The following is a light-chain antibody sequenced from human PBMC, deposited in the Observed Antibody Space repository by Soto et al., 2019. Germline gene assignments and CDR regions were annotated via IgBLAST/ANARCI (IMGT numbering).Light chain of an antibody. CDR2: GAS. Sequence: DIQLTQSPSFLSASVGDRVTITCRASQGINHYVAWYQQKPGKAPKCLIYGASALQSGVPSRFSGSGSWAEFTLSISSLQPEDFATYYCQHVYSYPLTVGGGTRVEI. J-gene: IGKJ4*01. CDR1: QGINHY. V-gene: IGKV1-9*01. CDR3: QHVYSYPLT.